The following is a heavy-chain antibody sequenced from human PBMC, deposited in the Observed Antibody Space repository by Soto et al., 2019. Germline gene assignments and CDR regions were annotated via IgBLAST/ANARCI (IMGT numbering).Heavy chain of an antibody. V-gene: IGHV4-34*02. Sequence: QVQLQQRGAGLLKPSETLSLTCVVSDGTFSGFYWSWIRQPPGKGLEWIGDIDHSGNTHYNPSLKSRLIISKDTSRQHFSLNLTSVTASDTGTYFCSRGRPPRYWGQGTLVTVSS. CDR1: DGTFSGFY. J-gene: IGHJ4*02. CDR3: SRGRPPRY. CDR2: IDHSGNT.